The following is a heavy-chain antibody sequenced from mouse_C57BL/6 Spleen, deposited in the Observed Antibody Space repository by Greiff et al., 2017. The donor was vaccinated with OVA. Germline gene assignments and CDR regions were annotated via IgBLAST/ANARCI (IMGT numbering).Heavy chain of an antibody. D-gene: IGHD2-3*01. CDR3: ARESDGIDY. J-gene: IGHJ2*01. Sequence: DVKLVESGGGLVKPGGSLKLSCAASGFTFSSYAMSWVRQTPEKRLEWVATISDGGSYTYYPDNVKGRFTISRDNAKNNLYLQMSHLKSEDTAMYYCARESDGIDYWGQGTTLTVSS. CDR1: GFTFSSYA. V-gene: IGHV5-4*01. CDR2: ISDGGSYT.